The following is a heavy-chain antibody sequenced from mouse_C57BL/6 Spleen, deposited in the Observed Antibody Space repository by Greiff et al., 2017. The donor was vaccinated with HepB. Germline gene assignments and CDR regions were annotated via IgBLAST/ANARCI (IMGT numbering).Heavy chain of an antibody. CDR1: GYAFSSSW. Sequence: VHLVESGPELVKPGASVKISCKASGYAFSSSWMNWVKQRPGKGLEWIGRIYPGDGDTNYNGKFKGKATLTADKSSSTAYMQLSSLTSEDSAVYFCARGGFITTGGFAYWGQGTLVTVSA. CDR3: ARGGFITTGGFAY. D-gene: IGHD1-1*01. CDR2: IYPGDGDT. J-gene: IGHJ3*01. V-gene: IGHV1-82*01.